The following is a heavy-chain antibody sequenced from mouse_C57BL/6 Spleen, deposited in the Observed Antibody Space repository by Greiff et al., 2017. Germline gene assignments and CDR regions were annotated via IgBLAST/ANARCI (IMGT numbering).Heavy chain of an antibody. CDR1: GYTFTDYN. CDR2: INPNNGGT. Sequence: VQLKESGPELVKPGASVKIPCKASGYTFTDYNMDWVKQSHGKSLEWIGDINPNNGGTIYNQKFKGKATLTVDKSSSTAYMELRSLTSEDTAVYYCARLYSNFFDYWGQGTTLTVSS. V-gene: IGHV1-18*01. D-gene: IGHD2-5*01. CDR3: ARLYSNFFDY. J-gene: IGHJ2*01.